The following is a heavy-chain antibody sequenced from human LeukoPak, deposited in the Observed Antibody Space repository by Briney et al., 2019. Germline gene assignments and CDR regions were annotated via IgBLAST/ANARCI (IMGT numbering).Heavy chain of an antibody. V-gene: IGHV3-73*01. J-gene: IGHJ6*03. D-gene: IGHD2-21*02. CDR2: IRSKANSYAT. Sequence: GGSLRLSCAASGFTFSGSAMHWVRQASGKGLEWVGRIRSKANSYATAYAASVKGRFTISRDDSKNTAYLQMNSLKTEDTAVYYCTRQGPPYCGGDCYGCYYMDVWGKGTTVTISS. CDR3: TRQGPPYCGGDCYGCYYMDV. CDR1: GFTFSGSA.